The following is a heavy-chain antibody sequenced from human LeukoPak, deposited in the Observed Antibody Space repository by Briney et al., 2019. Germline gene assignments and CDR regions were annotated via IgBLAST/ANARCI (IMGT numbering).Heavy chain of an antibody. CDR3: AKERIAVAGTFDY. D-gene: IGHD6-19*01. CDR1: GFTFDDYA. Sequence: PGGSLRLSCAASGFTFDDYAMYWVRQAPGKGLEWVSGIHWNSGSIAYADSVKGRFTISRDNSKNTLYLQMNSLRAEDTAVYYCAKERIAVAGTFDYWGQGTLVTVSS. CDR2: IHWNSGSI. V-gene: IGHV3-9*01. J-gene: IGHJ4*02.